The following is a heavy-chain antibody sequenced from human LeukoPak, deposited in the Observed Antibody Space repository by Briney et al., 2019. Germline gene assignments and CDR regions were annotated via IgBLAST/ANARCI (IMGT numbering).Heavy chain of an antibody. J-gene: IGHJ6*03. CDR1: GFTFSSYG. CDR2: ISGSGGIT. D-gene: IGHD1-7*01. CDR3: AKQLRVYYYMDV. V-gene: IGHV3-23*01. Sequence: GGSLRLSCEASGFTFSSYGMSWVRQAPGKRLEWVSFISGSGGITYYADSVKGRFTISRDNSKNTLYLQMNSLRAEDTAVYYCAKQLRVYYYMDVWGKGTTVTVSS.